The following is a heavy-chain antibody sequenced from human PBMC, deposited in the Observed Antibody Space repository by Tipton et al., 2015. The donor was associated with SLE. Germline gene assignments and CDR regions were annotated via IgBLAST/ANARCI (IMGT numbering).Heavy chain of an antibody. V-gene: IGHV3-7*03. CDR1: GFIFSKNW. D-gene: IGHD3-10*01. J-gene: IGHJ6*02. Sequence: SLRLSCGASGFIFSKNWMSWVRQAPGKGLEWVANIKQDGGEIYYVNSVKGRFTISRDNSKNSLYLQMDSLRDEDTAVYYCATERGPYSGMDVWGQGTTVTVSS. CDR2: IKQDGGEI. CDR3: ATERGPYSGMDV.